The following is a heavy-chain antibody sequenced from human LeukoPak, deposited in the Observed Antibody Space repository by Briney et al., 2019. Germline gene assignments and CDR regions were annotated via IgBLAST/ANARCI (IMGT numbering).Heavy chain of an antibody. CDR2: ISNDGSNK. CDR3: ARAAHFYSNAFDI. CDR1: GFTFSIYA. D-gene: IGHD6-13*01. J-gene: IGHJ3*02. V-gene: IGHV3-30*14. Sequence: GGSLRLSCAASGFTFSIYAIQWVRQAPGKGLEWVALISNDGSNKYYAASVKGRFTISRDNSKNTLFLQMYSLRDEDTAIYYCARAAHFYSNAFDIWGLGTMVTVSS.